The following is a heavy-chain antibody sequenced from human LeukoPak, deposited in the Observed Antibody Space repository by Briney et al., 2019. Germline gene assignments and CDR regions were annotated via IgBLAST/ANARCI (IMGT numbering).Heavy chain of an antibody. J-gene: IGHJ4*02. D-gene: IGHD3-10*01. CDR2: IYYTGIT. CDR3: ARVSFHYHSGNYGWYFDS. CDR1: GGSTSGQY. V-gene: IGHV4-59*11. Sequence: PSETLSLTCTVPGGSTSGQYWSLIRQPPGKGLEWIGYIYYTGITKYNPSLKSRVTISVDTSKNRFSLRLTSVTAADTAMYYCARVSFHYHSGNYGWYFDSWGQGTLVTVSS.